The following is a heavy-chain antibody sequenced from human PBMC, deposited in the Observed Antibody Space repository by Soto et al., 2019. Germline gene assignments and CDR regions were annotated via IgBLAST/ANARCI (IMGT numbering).Heavy chain of an antibody. CDR1: GFTFSSYG. CDR2: IWYDGSNK. D-gene: IGHD2-15*01. J-gene: IGHJ3*02. V-gene: IGHV3-33*01. CDR3: ARDATHCSGGSCYLGDAFDI. Sequence: QVQLVESGGGVVQPGRSLRLSCAASGFTFSSYGMHWVRQAPGKGLEWVAGIWYDGSNKYYADSVKGRFTISRDNSKNTLYLQMNSLRAEDTAVYYRARDATHCSGGSCYLGDAFDIWGQGTMVTVSS.